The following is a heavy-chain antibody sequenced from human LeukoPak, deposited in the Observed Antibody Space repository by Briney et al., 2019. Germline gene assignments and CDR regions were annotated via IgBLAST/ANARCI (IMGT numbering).Heavy chain of an antibody. CDR2: ISYDGSNK. V-gene: IGHV3-30*04. J-gene: IGHJ4*02. CDR1: GFTFSSYA. D-gene: IGHD2-21*02. CDR3: ARAELLSLDY. Sequence: GGSLRLSCAASGFTFSSYAMYWVRQAPGKGLEWAAVISYDGSNKYYADSVKGRFTISRDNSKNTLYLQMNSLRAEDTAAYYCARAELLSLDYWGQGTLVTVSS.